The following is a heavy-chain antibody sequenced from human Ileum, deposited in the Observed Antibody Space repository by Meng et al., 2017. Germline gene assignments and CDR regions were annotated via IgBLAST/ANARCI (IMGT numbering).Heavy chain of an antibody. V-gene: IGHV4-59*03. J-gene: IGHJ5*02. CDR2: SHKTGGS. Sequence: QVQLQESGAGRGKPSETRSLTCSVSGGSITNYYLIWIRQSPGKGLEWLGNSHKTGGSNDNPSLSSRLTIWMDTSNNQFSLELTSLTAADTALYYCAIGWGWTADHWGQGILVTVSS. D-gene: IGHD3-10*01. CDR1: GGSITNYY. CDR3: AIGWGWTADH.